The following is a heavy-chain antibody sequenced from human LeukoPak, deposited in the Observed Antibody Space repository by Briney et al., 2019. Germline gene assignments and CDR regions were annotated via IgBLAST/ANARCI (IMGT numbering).Heavy chain of an antibody. J-gene: IGHJ3*02. Sequence: GGSLRLSCAASGFTFSSYGMHWVRQAPGKGLEWVAVISYDGSNKYYADSVKGRFTISRDNAKNSLYLQMYSLRAEDTAVYYCTKAFDIWGQGTMVTVSS. CDR1: GFTFSSYG. CDR3: TKAFDI. CDR2: ISYDGSNK. V-gene: IGHV3-30*03.